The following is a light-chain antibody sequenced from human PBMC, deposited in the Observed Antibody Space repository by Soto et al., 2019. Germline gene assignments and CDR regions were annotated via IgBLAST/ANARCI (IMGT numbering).Light chain of an antibody. J-gene: IGKJ2*01. CDR2: GAS. CDR1: QSVISSY. Sequence: EIVLTQSPGTLSLSPGERATLSCRASQSVISSYLAWYQQKPGQAPRLLIYGASSRATGIPDRFSGSGSGADLTLVTSRLEPEDFAVYYCQQYGGSSHHTCGQGPKLEIK. CDR3: QQYGGSSHHT. V-gene: IGKV3-20*01.